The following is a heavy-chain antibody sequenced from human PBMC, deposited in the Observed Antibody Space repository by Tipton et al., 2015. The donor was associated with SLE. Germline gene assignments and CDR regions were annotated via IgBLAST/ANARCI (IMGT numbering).Heavy chain of an antibody. J-gene: IGHJ5*01. Sequence: TLSLTCTVSLYSIGSGFYWDWVRQAPGKGLEWVATMHHNGSTYYNPSLRSRVAVSMDTSRNQFSLRLKSVTAADTAVYYCATRHFDFWGQGRLVTVSS. CDR3: ATRHFDF. V-gene: IGHV4-38-2*02. CDR1: LYSIGSGFY. CDR2: MHHNGST.